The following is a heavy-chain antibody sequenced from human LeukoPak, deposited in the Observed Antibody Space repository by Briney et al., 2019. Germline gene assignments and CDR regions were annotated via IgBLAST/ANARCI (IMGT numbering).Heavy chain of an antibody. CDR2: ISGYNGNT. D-gene: IGHD6-13*01. J-gene: IGHJ6*03. V-gene: IGHV1-18*01. Sequence: ASVKVSCKASGYTFTSYGISWVRQAPGKGLEWMGWISGYNGNTNYAQKLQGRVTMTRDMSTSTVYMELNSLRSEDTAVYYCARNHKIAARAENYYYMDVWGKGTTVTVSS. CDR3: ARNHKIAARAENYYYMDV. CDR1: GYTFTSYG.